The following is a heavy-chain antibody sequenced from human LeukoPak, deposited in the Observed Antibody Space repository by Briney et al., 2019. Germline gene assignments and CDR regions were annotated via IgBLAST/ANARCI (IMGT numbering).Heavy chain of an antibody. J-gene: IGHJ5*02. Sequence: GASVKVSCKASGYTFTSYDINWVRQATGQGLEWMGWISAYNGNTNYAQKLQGRVTMTTDTSTSTAYMELRSLRSDDTAVYYCARCIVVVVAATPLCDWFDPWGQGTLVTVSS. CDR1: GYTFTSYD. D-gene: IGHD2-15*01. CDR2: ISAYNGNT. V-gene: IGHV1-18*01. CDR3: ARCIVVVVAATPLCDWFDP.